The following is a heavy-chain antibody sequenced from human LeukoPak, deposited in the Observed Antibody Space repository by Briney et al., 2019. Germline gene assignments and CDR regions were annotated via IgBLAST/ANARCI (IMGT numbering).Heavy chain of an antibody. D-gene: IGHD3-22*01. CDR1: GFSFSSYW. Sequence: GGSLRLSCVSSGFSFSSYWMSWVRQAPGKGLEWVANIKQDGSEKYYVDSVKGRFTISRDNAKNSLYLQMNSLRAEDTAVYYCARDEVVITPPSRYWGQGTLVTVSS. CDR2: IKQDGSEK. J-gene: IGHJ4*02. V-gene: IGHV3-7*01. CDR3: ARDEVVITPPSRY.